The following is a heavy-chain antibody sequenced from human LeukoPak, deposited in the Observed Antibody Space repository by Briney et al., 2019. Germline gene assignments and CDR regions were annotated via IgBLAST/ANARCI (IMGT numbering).Heavy chain of an antibody. CDR3: ARRTSGGGLFDY. J-gene: IGHJ4*02. Sequence: SETLSLTCTVSGGSISSSSYYWGWIRQPPGKGLEWIGSIFYSGDTYYNASLKSRVTISVDTSKKHFSLKLTSVASADTAVYYCARRTSGGGLFDYWGQGTLVTVSS. CDR1: GGSISSSSYY. D-gene: IGHD3-10*01. V-gene: IGHV4-39*02. CDR2: IFYSGDT.